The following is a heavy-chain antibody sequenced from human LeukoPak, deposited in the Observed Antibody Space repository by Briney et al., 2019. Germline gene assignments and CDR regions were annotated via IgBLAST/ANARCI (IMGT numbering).Heavy chain of an antibody. J-gene: IGHJ6*03. Sequence: PSETLSLTCAVYGGSFSGYYWSWIRQPPGKGLEWIGEINHSGSTNYNPPLKSRVTISVDTSKNQFSLKLSSVTAADTAVYYCAREARLPAGLRYYYYYYYMDVWGKGTTVTVSS. D-gene: IGHD2-2*01. CDR1: GGSFSGYY. CDR2: INHSGST. CDR3: AREARLPAGLRYYYYYYYMDV. V-gene: IGHV4-34*01.